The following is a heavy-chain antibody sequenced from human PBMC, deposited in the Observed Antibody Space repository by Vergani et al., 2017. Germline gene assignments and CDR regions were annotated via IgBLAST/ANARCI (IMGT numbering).Heavy chain of an antibody. CDR2: IYYSGST. J-gene: IGHJ6*03. CDR1: GGSISSYN. D-gene: IGHD3-16*01. V-gene: IGHV4-59*01. CDR3: AREVWGNDYYYYYMDV. Sequence: QVQLQESGPGLVKPSQTLSLTCTVSGGSISSYNWSWIRQPPGKGLEWIGYIYYSGSTNYNPSLKSRVTISVDTSKNQFSLKLGSVTAADTAVYYCAREVWGNDYYYYYMDVGGKGTTVTVSS.